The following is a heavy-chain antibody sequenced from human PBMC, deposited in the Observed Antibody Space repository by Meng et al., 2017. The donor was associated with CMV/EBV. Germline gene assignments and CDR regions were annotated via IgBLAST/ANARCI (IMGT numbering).Heavy chain of an antibody. Sequence: SETLSLTCTVSGGSITSSSYYWGWIRQPPGKGLEWFVSFYYSGSTYYNPSLKIRVTISVDTSKNQFSLKLSPVTAADTAVYYCARGHGGIFGVVIGGDWFDPWGQGTLVTVSS. V-gene: IGHV4-39*07. D-gene: IGHD3-3*01. J-gene: IGHJ5*02. CDR1: GGSITSSSYY. CDR2: FYYSGST. CDR3: ARGHGGIFGVVIGGDWFDP.